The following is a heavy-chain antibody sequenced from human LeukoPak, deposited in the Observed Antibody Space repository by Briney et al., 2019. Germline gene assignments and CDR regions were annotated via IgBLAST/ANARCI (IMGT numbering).Heavy chain of an antibody. J-gene: IGHJ3*02. CDR3: AAPGGWELLRGGGAFDI. Sequence: PSETLSLTCTVSGGSISKYYWAWIRQPPGKGLEWIGYIYYSGSTNYNPSLKSRVTISLDTSKNQFSLKLSSVTAADTAVYYCAAPGGWELLRGGGAFDIWGQGTMVTVSS. V-gene: IGHV4-59*01. D-gene: IGHD1-26*01. CDR2: IYYSGST. CDR1: GGSISKYY.